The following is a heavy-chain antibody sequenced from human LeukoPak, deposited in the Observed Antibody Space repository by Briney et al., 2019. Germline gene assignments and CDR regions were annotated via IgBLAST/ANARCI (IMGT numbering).Heavy chain of an antibody. J-gene: IGHJ4*02. CDR1: GYTFTGYY. D-gene: IGHD3-16*01. CDR2: ITPNSGVT. CDR3: ARSLRSEGGDFDY. V-gene: IGHV1-2*02. Sequence: ASVKVSCKASGYTFTGYYIHWVRQAPGQGLEWMGWITPNSGVTKHSQKFQGRVTMTRDTSISAAYMELRSLRSDDTAVYYCARSLRSEGGDFDYWGQGTLVTVSS.